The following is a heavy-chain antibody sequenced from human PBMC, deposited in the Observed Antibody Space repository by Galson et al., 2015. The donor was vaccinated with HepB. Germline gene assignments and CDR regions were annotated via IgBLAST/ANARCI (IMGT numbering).Heavy chain of an antibody. J-gene: IGHJ3*02. Sequence: QSGAEVKKPGESLKISCKGSGYSFTSYWIGWVRQMPGKGLEWMGIIYPGDSDTRYSPSFQGQVTISADKSISTAYLQWSSLKASDTAMYYCAGLTPPYSSGWYFAFDIWGQGTMVTVSS. CDR3: AGLTPPYSSGWYFAFDI. CDR2: IYPGDSDT. CDR1: GYSFTSYW. V-gene: IGHV5-51*01. D-gene: IGHD6-19*01.